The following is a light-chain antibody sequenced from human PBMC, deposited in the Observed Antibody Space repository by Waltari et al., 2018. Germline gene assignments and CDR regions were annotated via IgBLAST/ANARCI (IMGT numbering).Light chain of an antibody. Sequence: QSALTPPASVSGSPGQSITTSCTGTSRDVGSYNLVSWYQQHPGKAPKAMIYEGSKRPSGVSNRFSGSKSGNTASLTISGLQAEDEADYYCCSYAGSVVFGGGTKLTVL. J-gene: IGLJ2*01. CDR3: CSYAGSVV. CDR1: SRDVGSYNL. CDR2: EGS. V-gene: IGLV2-23*01.